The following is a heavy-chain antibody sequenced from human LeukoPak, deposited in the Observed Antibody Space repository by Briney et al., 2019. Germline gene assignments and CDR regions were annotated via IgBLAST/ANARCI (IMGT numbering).Heavy chain of an antibody. V-gene: IGHV4-39*01. J-gene: IGHJ4*02. CDR2: IHRNGKT. CDR1: GASIRSGPYY. Sequence: SETLSLTCTVSGASIRSGPYYWSWIRQPPGKGLEWIGSIHRNGKTYYNPSLESRVTISVDTSKSQISLHLSSLTAADTAMYYCASLHYYDSSGSYYAYFDYWGQGTLVTVSS. D-gene: IGHD3-22*01. CDR3: ASLHYYDSSGSYYAYFDY.